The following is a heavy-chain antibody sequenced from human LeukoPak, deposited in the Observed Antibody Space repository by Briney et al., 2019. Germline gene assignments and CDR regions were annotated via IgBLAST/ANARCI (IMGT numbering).Heavy chain of an antibody. CDR1: GFTFSSYA. D-gene: IGHD3-10*01. J-gene: IGHJ4*02. CDR3: ANSYYGSGSYTVVYYFDY. CDR2: ISGSGGST. V-gene: IGHV3-23*01. Sequence: GGSLRLSCAASGFTFSSYAMSWVRQAPGKGLEWVSAISGSGGSTYYADSVKGRFTISRDNSKNTLYLQMNSLRAEDTAVYYCANSYYGSGSYTVVYYFDYWGQGTLVTVSS.